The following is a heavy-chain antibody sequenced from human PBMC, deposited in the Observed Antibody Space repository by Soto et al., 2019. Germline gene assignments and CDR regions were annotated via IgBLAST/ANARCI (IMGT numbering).Heavy chain of an antibody. D-gene: IGHD2-2*01. Sequence: QVQLQESGPGLVKPSQTLSLTCTVSGGSIRSGGYYWSWIRQHPGKGLEWIGYIYYSGSTYYNPSLKSRVTISVDTSKNQFSLKLSSVTAADTAVYYCARGDVVVPAAMSYFDYWGQGTLVTVSS. J-gene: IGHJ4*02. CDR2: IYYSGST. CDR1: GGSIRSGGYY. V-gene: IGHV4-31*03. CDR3: ARGDVVVPAAMSYFDY.